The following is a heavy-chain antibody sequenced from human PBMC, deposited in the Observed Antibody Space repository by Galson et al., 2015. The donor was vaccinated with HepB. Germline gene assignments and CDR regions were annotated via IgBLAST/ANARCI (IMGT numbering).Heavy chain of an antibody. CDR2: IIRDRANI. V-gene: IGHV3-9*01. J-gene: IGHJ4*02. CDR3: AKEGGYWEFAMYSFVY. Sequence: SLRLSCAASGFNFHDYAMHWVRQVPGKGLEWVSSIIRDRANIVYADSVKGRFTISRDNVKNSLYLQMNSLRAEGTALYYCAKEGGYWEFAMYSFVYWGQGTPVTVSS. CDR1: GFNFHDYA. D-gene: IGHD2-8*02.